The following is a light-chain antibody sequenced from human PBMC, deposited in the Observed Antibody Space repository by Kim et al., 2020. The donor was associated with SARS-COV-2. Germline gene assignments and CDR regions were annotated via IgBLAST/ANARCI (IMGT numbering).Light chain of an antibody. CDR2: GKN. CDR1: SLRSYY. V-gene: IGLV3-19*01. J-gene: IGLJ3*02. CDR3: NSRDSSGNHLEV. Sequence: SSELTQDPAVSVALGQTVRITCQGDSLRSYYASWYQQKPVQAPVLVIYGKNNRPSGIPDRFSGSSSGNTASLTITGAQAEDEADYYCNSRDSSGNHLEVFGGGTQLTVL.